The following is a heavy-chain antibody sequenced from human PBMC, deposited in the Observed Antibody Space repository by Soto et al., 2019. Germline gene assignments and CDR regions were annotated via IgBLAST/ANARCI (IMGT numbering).Heavy chain of an antibody. Sequence: PGGSLRLSCAASGFTFNNYGMHWVRQAPGKGLEWVAVIWNDGTYKFYAGSVKGRFTLSRDYSRNTLYLQMNSLRADDTALYYCVRESSHRSLGYWGQGTLVTVSS. J-gene: IGHJ4*02. CDR2: IWNDGTYK. V-gene: IGHV3-33*01. CDR1: GFTFNNYG. D-gene: IGHD7-27*01. CDR3: VRESSHRSLGY.